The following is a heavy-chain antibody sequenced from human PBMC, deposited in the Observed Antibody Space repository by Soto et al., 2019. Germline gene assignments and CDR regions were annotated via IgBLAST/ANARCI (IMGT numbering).Heavy chain of an antibody. CDR3: ARHIGWGENAYYYYYYMDV. CDR1: GGSISSYY. J-gene: IGHJ6*03. V-gene: IGHV4-59*08. Sequence: SETLSLTCTVSGGSISSYYWSWIRQPPGKGLEWIGYIYYSGSTNYNPSLKSRVTISVDTSKNQFSLKLSSVTAADTAVYYCARHIGWGENAYYYYYYMDVWGKGTTVTVSS. D-gene: IGHD3-16*01. CDR2: IYYSGST.